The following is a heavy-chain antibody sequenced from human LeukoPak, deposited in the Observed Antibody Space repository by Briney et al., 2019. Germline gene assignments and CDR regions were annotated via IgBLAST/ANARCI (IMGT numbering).Heavy chain of an antibody. CDR1: GFTFSNYW. V-gene: IGHV3-74*03. J-gene: IGHJ4*02. Sequence: GGSLRLSCAASGFTFSNYWIHWVRQAPGKGLVWVSRIDNAGSITPYADSVKGRFTISRDNAENTLYLQMNSLRVEDTAVYYCVRSAFHAGSGNYYDYWGQGTLVTVSS. D-gene: IGHD3-22*01. CDR3: VRSAFHAGSGNYYDY. CDR2: IDNAGSIT.